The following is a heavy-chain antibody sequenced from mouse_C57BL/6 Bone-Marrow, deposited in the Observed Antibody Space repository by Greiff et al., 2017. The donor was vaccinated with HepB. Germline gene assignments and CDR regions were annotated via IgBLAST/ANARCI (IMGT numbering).Heavy chain of an antibody. Sequence: VQLQQSGPELVKPGASVKISCKASGYAFSSSWMNWVKQRPGKGLEWIGRIYPGDGDTNYNGKFKGKATLTADKPSSTAYMQLSSLTSEDSAVYYCARWGLRYYFDYWGQGTTLTVSS. CDR3: ARWGLRYYFDY. J-gene: IGHJ2*01. CDR1: GYAFSSSW. D-gene: IGHD2-4*01. CDR2: IYPGDGDT. V-gene: IGHV1-82*01.